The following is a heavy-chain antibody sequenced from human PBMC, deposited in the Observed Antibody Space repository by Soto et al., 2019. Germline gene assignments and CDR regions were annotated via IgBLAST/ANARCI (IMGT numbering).Heavy chain of an antibody. CDR3: ASSLQPLLFRQYYYSSGIDA. CDR2: INHSGST. D-gene: IGHD3-3*01. CDR1: GGAFSGYY. Sequence: SETLSVTCAGYGGAFSGYYWIWIRQPPGKGLEWIGEINHSGSTNYNPSLKSRVTISVDTSKNQFSLKLSSVTAADTAVYYCASSLQPLLFRQYYYSSGIDARSQRTTLTVSS. J-gene: IGHJ6*02. V-gene: IGHV4-34*01.